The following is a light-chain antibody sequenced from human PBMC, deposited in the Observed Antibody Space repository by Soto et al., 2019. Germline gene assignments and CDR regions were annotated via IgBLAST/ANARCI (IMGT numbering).Light chain of an antibody. Sequence: AIQMTQSPSSLSASVGDRVTITCRASQGIRKDLAWYQHIPGKAPKLLIYAASSLQSGVPSRFSGSGSGTDFTLTISSLQPEDFETYYCLQDYNYPKTFGQGTKVDIK. J-gene: IGKJ1*01. V-gene: IGKV1-6*01. CDR2: AAS. CDR1: QGIRKD. CDR3: LQDYNYPKT.